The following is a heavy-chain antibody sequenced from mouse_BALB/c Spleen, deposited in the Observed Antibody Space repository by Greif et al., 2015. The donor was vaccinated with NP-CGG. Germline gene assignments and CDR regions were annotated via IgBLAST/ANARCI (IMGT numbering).Heavy chain of an antibody. CDR3: ARGRPSAY. J-gene: IGHJ3*01. V-gene: IGHV5-9-4*01. CDR2: ISSGGSYT. D-gene: IGHD2-12*01. CDR1: GFTFSSYA. Sequence: EVHLVESGGGLVKPGGSLKLSCAASGFTFSSYAMSWVRQSPEKRLEWVAEISSGGSYTYYPDTVTGRFTISRDNAKNTLYLEMSSLRSEDTAMYYCARGRPSAYWGQGTLVTVSA.